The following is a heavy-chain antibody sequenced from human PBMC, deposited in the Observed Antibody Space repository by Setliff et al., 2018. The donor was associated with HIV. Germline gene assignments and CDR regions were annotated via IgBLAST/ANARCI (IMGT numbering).Heavy chain of an antibody. D-gene: IGHD3-22*01. CDR1: GYTYTNYA. J-gene: IGHJ4*02. V-gene: IGHV1-18*01. CDR2: ISAYNGNT. CDR3: GRNRGNGWYYYDS. Sequence: ASVKVSCKASGYTYTNYAISWVRQAPGQGLEWMGWISAYNGNTNYAQKLQGRVTMTTDTSTSTAYMELRSLRSDDTAVYYCGRNRGNGWYYYDSWGQGTLVTVSS.